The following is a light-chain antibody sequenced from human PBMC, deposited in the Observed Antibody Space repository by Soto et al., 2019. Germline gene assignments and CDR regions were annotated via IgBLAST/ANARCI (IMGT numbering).Light chain of an antibody. CDR1: QGISSW. J-gene: IGKJ1*01. CDR2: GAS. V-gene: IGKV1-5*01. CDR3: QQYNTYPS. Sequence: DIQVTQSPSSLSASVGDRVTITCRASQGISSWLAWYQQKPGNAPKLLIYGASSLESGVPSRFSGSGSGTEFTLTISSLQPDDFATYYCQQYNTYPSFGQGTKVDIK.